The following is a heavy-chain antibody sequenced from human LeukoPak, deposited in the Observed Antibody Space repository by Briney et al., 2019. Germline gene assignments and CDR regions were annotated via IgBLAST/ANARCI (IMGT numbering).Heavy chain of an antibody. Sequence: ASVKLSFTVSGYTLTELSMHWVRQAPGKGLEWMGGFNPEDGETIYAQKFQGRVTMTEDTSADTAYMELSSLRSEDTAVYYCATWVGTTLIFDYWGQGTLVTVSS. CDR3: ATWVGTTLIFDY. J-gene: IGHJ4*02. D-gene: IGHD2-21*02. CDR2: FNPEDGET. V-gene: IGHV1-24*01. CDR1: GYTLTELS.